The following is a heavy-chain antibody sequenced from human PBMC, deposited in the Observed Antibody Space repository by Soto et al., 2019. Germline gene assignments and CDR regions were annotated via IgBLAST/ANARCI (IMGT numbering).Heavy chain of an antibody. V-gene: IGHV3-23*01. CDR2: ISGSGGNT. J-gene: IGHJ6*02. CDR3: AREGVGSTGYFGYYGLDV. D-gene: IGHD3-9*01. Sequence: PGGPLRLSCAASRFTFNSYSMSWVRQAPGKGLEWVSGISGSGGNTFYADSVKGRFTISRDNSKDTLYLQMNTLRAEDTAVYFCAREGVGSTGYFGYYGLDVWGQGTTVTVSS. CDR1: RFTFNSYS.